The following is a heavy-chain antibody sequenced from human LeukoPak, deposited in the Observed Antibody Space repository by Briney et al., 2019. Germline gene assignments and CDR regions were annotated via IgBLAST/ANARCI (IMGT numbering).Heavy chain of an antibody. D-gene: IGHD1-26*01. CDR1: GGSISSYY. CDR3: ARTAEWELLHGIGPLFDY. CDR2: IYYSGST. J-gene: IGHJ4*02. Sequence: SETLSLTCTVSGGSISSYYWSWIRQPPGKGLEWIGYIYYSGSTNYNPSLKSRVTISVDTSKNQFSLKLSSVTAADTAVYYCARTAEWELLHGIGPLFDYWGQGTLVTVSS. V-gene: IGHV4-59*01.